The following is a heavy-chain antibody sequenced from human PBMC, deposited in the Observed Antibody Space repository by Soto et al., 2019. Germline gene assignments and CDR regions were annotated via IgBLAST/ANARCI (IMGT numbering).Heavy chain of an antibody. D-gene: IGHD4-17*01. CDR1: GGTFSSYT. CDR3: ARDLNYGDYNNY. V-gene: IGHV1-69*04. J-gene: IGHJ4*02. Sequence: SVKVSCKASGGTFSSYTISWVRQAPGQGLEWMGRIIPILGIANYAQKFQGRVTITADKSTSTAYMELSSLRSEDTAVYYCARDLNYGDYNNYWGQGTLVTVSS. CDR2: IIPILGIA.